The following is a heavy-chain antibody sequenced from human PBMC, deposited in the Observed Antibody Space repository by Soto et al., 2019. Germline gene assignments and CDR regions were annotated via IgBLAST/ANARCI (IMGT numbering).Heavy chain of an antibody. Sequence: QVQLVESGGGVVQPGRSLRLSCAASGFTFSSYGMHWVRQAPGKGLEWVAVIWYDGSNKYYADSVKGRFTISRDNSTTPLYLQMNSLRAEDTAVYYCARDTARAMVRIYYGMDVWGQGTTVTVAS. J-gene: IGHJ6*02. V-gene: IGHV3-33*01. CDR3: ARDTARAMVRIYYGMDV. D-gene: IGHD3-10*01. CDR1: GFTFSSYG. CDR2: IWYDGSNK.